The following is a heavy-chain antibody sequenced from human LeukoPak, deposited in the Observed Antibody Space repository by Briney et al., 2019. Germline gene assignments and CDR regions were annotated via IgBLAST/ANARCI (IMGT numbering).Heavy chain of an antibody. V-gene: IGHV3-21*01. D-gene: IGHD6-19*01. CDR3: ARTAVAGVFDY. CDR1: GFTFSSYS. Sequence: GGSLRLSCAASGFTFSSYSMNWVRQAPGKGLECVSYISSSSSHIYYADSLKGRFTISRYNAKNSLYLQMNSLKAEDTSVYYCARTAVAGVFDYWGQGTLVTVSS. J-gene: IGHJ4*02. CDR2: ISSSSSHI.